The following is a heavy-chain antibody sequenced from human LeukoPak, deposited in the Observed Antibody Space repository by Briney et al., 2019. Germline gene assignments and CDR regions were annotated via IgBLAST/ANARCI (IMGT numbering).Heavy chain of an antibody. D-gene: IGHD6-19*01. J-gene: IGHJ4*02. Sequence: PGGSLRLSCAASGFTFSRCWMSWVRQAPGKGLEWVANIHQDGSDRYYVDSVKGRFTISRDNAKNSLYLQMNSLRAEDTAVYYCARDGGSAWFLDYWGQGTLVTVSS. CDR3: ARDGGSAWFLDY. CDR1: GFTFSRCW. CDR2: IHQDGSDR. V-gene: IGHV3-7*01.